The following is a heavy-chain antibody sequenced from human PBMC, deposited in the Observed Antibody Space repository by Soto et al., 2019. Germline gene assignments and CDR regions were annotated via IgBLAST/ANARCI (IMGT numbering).Heavy chain of an antibody. D-gene: IGHD3-10*01. CDR2: ISGYNGDT. Sequence: QVQLVQSAAEVKKPGASVKVSCKASGYTFSNYGISWVRQAPGQGLEWTAWISGYNGDTKNAQSLQGRVTVTTDTSTSTSYMELRSLRSDDXAIYYCARSLGSGTGFDYWGQGTLVTVSS. J-gene: IGHJ4*02. CDR3: ARSLGSGTGFDY. CDR1: GYTFSNYG. V-gene: IGHV1-18*01.